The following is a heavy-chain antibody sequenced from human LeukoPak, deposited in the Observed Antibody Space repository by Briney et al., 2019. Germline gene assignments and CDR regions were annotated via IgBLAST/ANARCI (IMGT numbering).Heavy chain of an antibody. CDR2: INPSGGST. Sequence: ASVTVSCKASGYTFTSYYMHWVRQAPGQGLEWMEIINPSGGSTSYAQKFQGRVTMTRDTSTSTVYMELSSLRSEDTAVYYCASSTVTTAALDYWGQGTLVTVSS. CDR3: ASSTVTTAALDY. CDR1: GYTFTSYY. D-gene: IGHD4-11*01. V-gene: IGHV1-46*01. J-gene: IGHJ4*02.